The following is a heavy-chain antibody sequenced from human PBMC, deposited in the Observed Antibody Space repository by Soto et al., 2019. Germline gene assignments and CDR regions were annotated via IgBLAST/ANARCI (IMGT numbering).Heavy chain of an antibody. J-gene: IGHJ6*02. V-gene: IGHV1-69*13. CDR1: GGSFSSYA. CDR3: ASPIPWSGYGYYYYGMDV. D-gene: IGHD3-3*01. CDR2: IIPIFGTA. Sequence: ASVKVSCKASGGSFSSYAISWVRQAPGQGLEWTGGIIPIFGTANYAQKFQGRVTITADESTSTAYMELSSLRSEDTAVYYCASPIPWSGYGYYYYGMDVWGQGTTVTVSS.